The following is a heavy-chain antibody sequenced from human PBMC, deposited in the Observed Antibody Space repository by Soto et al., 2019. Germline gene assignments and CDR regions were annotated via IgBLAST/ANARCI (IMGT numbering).Heavy chain of an antibody. Sequence: EVQLVESGGGLVQTGGSLRLSCAASGFTFSRYWMSWVRQAPGKGLEWVANIKQDGREKYYVASVKGRFTISRDNAKNSLYLQMNSLRAEDTAVYYCASPPTNLDYGDDNWFDPWGQGTLVTVSS. D-gene: IGHD4-17*01. V-gene: IGHV3-7*01. CDR3: ASPPTNLDYGDDNWFDP. J-gene: IGHJ5*02. CDR2: IKQDGREK. CDR1: GFTFSRYW.